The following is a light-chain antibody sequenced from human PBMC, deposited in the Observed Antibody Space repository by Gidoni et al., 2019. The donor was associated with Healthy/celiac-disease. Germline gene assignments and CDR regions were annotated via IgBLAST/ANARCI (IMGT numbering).Light chain of an antibody. CDR3: QQFNSYLIT. V-gene: IGKV1-13*02. J-gene: IGKJ5*01. CDR1: QGISSA. CDR2: DAS. Sequence: AIQLTQSPSSLSASVGDRVTITCRASQGISSALAWYQQKAGKAPKLLIYDASSLERGVPSRFSGSGSGTDFTLTISSLQPEDFATYYCQQFNSYLITFGQGTRLEIK.